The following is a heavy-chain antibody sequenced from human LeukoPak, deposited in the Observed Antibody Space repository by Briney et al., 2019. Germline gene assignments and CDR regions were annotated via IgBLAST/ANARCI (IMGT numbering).Heavy chain of an antibody. J-gene: IGHJ4*02. CDR2: INWNGGST. V-gene: IGHV3-20*04. D-gene: IGHD6-19*01. CDR3: ARGGKQWRGGNYFDS. CDR1: GFTFDDYG. Sequence: GSLRLSCAASGFTFDDYGMSWVRQAPGKGLEWVSGINWNGGSTGYADSVKGRFTISRDNAKNSLYLQMNSLRAEDTALYYCARGGKQWRGGNYFDSWGQGTLVAVSS.